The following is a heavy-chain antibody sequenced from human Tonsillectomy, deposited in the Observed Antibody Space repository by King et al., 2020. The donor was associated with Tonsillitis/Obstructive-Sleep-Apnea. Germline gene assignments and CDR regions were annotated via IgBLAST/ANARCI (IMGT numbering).Heavy chain of an antibody. J-gene: IGHJ6*03. V-gene: IGHV4-59*01. Sequence: QLQESGPGLVKPSETLSLTCTVSGGSISSYYWSWIRQPPGKGLEWIGYIFYSGSTNYNPTLKSRVTISVDTSKNQFSLKLISVTAADTAVYYCARDHCSSTSCYGNYYYMDVWGKGTTVTVSS. D-gene: IGHD2-2*01. CDR1: GGSISSYY. CDR2: IFYSGST. CDR3: ARDHCSSTSCYGNYYYMDV.